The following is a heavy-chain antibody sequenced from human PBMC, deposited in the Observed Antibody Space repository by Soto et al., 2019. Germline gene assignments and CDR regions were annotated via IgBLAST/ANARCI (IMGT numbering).Heavy chain of an antibody. J-gene: IGHJ4*02. V-gene: IGHV4-4*07. Sequence: QVHLQESGPGLVRTSEALSLTCTVSGDSINHYYWSWMRLPAGKGLEWIGRIYSNGNTYYNPSLKSRVSMSVDTSKNQFSLILKSVTAAATAVYYCARGGAVATTAHFDHWGQGTLVTVSS. CDR1: GDSINHYY. CDR3: ARGGAVATTAHFDH. CDR2: IYSNGNT. D-gene: IGHD5-12*01.